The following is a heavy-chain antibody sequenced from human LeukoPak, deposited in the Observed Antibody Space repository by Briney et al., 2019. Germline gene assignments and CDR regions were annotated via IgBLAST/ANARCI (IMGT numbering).Heavy chain of an antibody. CDR2: IYYSGST. Sequence: SETLSLTCTVSGGSISSYYWSWIRQPPGKGLEWIGYIYYSGSTNYNPSLKSRVTISVDTSKNQFSLKLSSVTAADTAVYYCARARAVAGTGFDYWGQGTLVTVSS. CDR3: ARARAVAGTGFDY. J-gene: IGHJ4*02. V-gene: IGHV4-59*01. D-gene: IGHD6-19*01. CDR1: GGSISSYY.